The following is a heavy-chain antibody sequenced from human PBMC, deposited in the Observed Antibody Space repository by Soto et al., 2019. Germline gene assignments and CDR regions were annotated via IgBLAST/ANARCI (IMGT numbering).Heavy chain of an antibody. Sequence: SETLSLTCTVSGGSISSYYWSWIRQPPGKGLEWIGYIYYSGSTNYNPSLKSRVTISVDTSKNQFSLKLSSVTAADTAVYYCARDKGGSGYYDWFDPWGQGTLVTVSS. CDR3: ARDKGGSGYYDWFDP. CDR2: IYYSGST. J-gene: IGHJ5*02. CDR1: GGSISSYY. D-gene: IGHD5-12*01. V-gene: IGHV4-59*01.